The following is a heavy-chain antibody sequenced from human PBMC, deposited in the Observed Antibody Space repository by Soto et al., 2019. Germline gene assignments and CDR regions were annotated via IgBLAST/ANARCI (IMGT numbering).Heavy chain of an antibody. CDR1: GFTFSSYW. D-gene: IGHD2-15*01. J-gene: IGHJ6*03. CDR3: ARSGGYCSGGSCQNNYYYYYMDV. CDR2: INSDGSST. Sequence: GGSLRLSCAASGFTFSSYWMHWVRQAPGKGLVWVSRINSDGSSTSYADSVKGRFTISRDNAKNTLYLQMNSLRAEDTAVYYCARSGGYCSGGSCQNNYYYYYMDVWGKGTTVTVSS. V-gene: IGHV3-74*01.